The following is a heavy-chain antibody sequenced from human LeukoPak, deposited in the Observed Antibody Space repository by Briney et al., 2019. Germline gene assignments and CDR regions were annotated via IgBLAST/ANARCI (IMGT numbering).Heavy chain of an antibody. V-gene: IGHV3-33*08. Sequence: GGSLRLSCAASGFIFTNYGMHWVRQAPGKGLEWVAVIWYDGSNKYYADSVKGRFIISRDNSKNTLYLQMNSLRAEDTAVYYCARWYSSGWHDYWGQGTLVTVSS. CDR3: ARWYSSGWHDY. D-gene: IGHD6-19*01. CDR2: IWYDGSNK. J-gene: IGHJ4*02. CDR1: GFIFTNYG.